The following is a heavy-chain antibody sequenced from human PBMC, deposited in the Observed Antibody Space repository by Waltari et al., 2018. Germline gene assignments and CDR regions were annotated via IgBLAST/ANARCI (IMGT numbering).Heavy chain of an antibody. CDR3: ARENWETDRASHSP. Sequence: QVQLVQSGAEVKMPGASVKVPCKASGFTVPTYGFSWVRQAPGQGLEWMGWISAYNGVTDYAQNFKDRVTLTTDRYTSTVYMEVRSLRSDDTAIYYCARENWETDRASHSPWGQGTLVTVSS. CDR2: ISAYNGVT. CDR1: GFTVPTYG. D-gene: IGHD1-26*01. V-gene: IGHV1-18*01. J-gene: IGHJ5*02.